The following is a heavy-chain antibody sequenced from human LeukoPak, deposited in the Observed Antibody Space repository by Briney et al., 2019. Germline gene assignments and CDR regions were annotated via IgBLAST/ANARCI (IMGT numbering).Heavy chain of an antibody. V-gene: IGHV4-59*12. J-gene: IGHJ3*02. CDR2: IFYSGST. CDR3: AKSNGYGLVDI. CDR1: GGSIIGFY. D-gene: IGHD3-10*01. Sequence: SETLSLTCEVSGGSIIGFYWNWIRQPPGKGLEWIGNIFYSGSTYYSPSLKSRVTISLDTSRNQFSLKLNSVTAADTAVYYCAKSNGYGLVDIWGQGTMVTVSS.